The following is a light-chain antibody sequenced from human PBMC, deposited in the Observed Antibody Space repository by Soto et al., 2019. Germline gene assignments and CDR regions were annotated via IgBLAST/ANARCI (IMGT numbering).Light chain of an antibody. CDR2: GAS. Sequence: EIVLTQSPGTLSLSPGERATLSCRASQSVSSSFLAWYQQKPGQAPRLLIYGASSRATGIPDRFSGSGSGKDFTLTISRLEPEDVAVYYCQQYGSSLFTFGGGTKVDIK. CDR3: QQYGSSLFT. J-gene: IGKJ4*01. V-gene: IGKV3-20*01. CDR1: QSVSSSF.